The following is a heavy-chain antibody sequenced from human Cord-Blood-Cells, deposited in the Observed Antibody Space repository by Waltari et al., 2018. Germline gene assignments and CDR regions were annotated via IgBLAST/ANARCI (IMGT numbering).Heavy chain of an antibody. D-gene: IGHD4-17*01. CDR1: GGSFSGDY. CDR3: ARGPTTFDP. CDR2: SNHSGST. J-gene: IGHJ5*02. V-gene: IGHV4-34*01. Sequence: VQLQQWGAGLLTPSETLSLTCAVYGGSFSGDYWWWNRKPPGKGLEWIGESNHSGSTNYNPSLKSRVTISVDTSKNQFSLKLSSVTAADTAVYYCARGPTTFDPWGQGTLVTVSS.